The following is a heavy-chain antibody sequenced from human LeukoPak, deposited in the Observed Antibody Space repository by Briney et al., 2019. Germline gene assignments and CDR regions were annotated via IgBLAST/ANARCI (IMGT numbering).Heavy chain of an antibody. CDR2: INPNSGGT. J-gene: IGHJ3*02. V-gene: IGHV1-2*02. CDR3: ARDRGSGGQSPRAQAFDI. Sequence: ASVKVSCKASGYXFTGYYIHWVRQAPGQGLEWMGWINPNSGGTNYAQKFQGRVTMTRDTSISTAYMELSRLRSDDTAVYYCARDRGSGGQSPRAQAFDIWGQGTMVTVSS. D-gene: IGHD3-10*01. CDR1: GYXFTGYY.